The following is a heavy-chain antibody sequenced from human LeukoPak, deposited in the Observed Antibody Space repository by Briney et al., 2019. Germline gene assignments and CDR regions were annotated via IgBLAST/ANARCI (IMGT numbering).Heavy chain of an antibody. Sequence: PGGSLRLSCAASGFTFTTYAMSWVRQAPGKGLEWVSTVSGTGRYTYYADSVKGRFTISRDNSQNTADLQMHRLRAEDTAVYYCAKSTVSHMVRGAIFYFDFWGQGALVTVSS. D-gene: IGHD3-10*01. V-gene: IGHV3-23*01. J-gene: IGHJ4*02. CDR2: VSGTGRYT. CDR1: GFTFTTYA. CDR3: AKSTVSHMVRGAIFYFDF.